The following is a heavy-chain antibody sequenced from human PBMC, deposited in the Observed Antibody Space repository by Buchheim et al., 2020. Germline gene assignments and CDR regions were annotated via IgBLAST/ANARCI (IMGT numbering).Heavy chain of an antibody. CDR1: GFSFSNYG. J-gene: IGHJ2*01. CDR3: AREFIVVVVAATEDWYFDL. Sequence: QVQLVESGGGVVQPGRSLRLSCAASGFSFSNYGMHWVRQAPGKGLEWVALIWSDGSNKYYADPVKGRFTISRDNSKNTLSLQMNSLRAEDTAVYFCAREFIVVVVAATEDWYFDLWGRGTL. V-gene: IGHV3-33*01. D-gene: IGHD2-15*01. CDR2: IWSDGSNK.